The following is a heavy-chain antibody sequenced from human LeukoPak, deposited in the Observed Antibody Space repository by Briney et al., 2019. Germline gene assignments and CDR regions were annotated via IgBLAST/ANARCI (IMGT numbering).Heavy chain of an antibody. J-gene: IGHJ3*01. D-gene: IGHD1-26*01. CDR3: ARGQVGAINDAFDF. Sequence: LGGSLRLSCAASGFTFSSYAMHWVRQAPGKGLEYVSAISGNGGSTYYTYSVKGRFTISRDNSKNTLYLQMGSLRPEDMAVYYCARGQVGAINDAFDFWGQGTMVTVSS. CDR2: ISGNGGST. CDR1: GFTFSSYA. V-gene: IGHV3-64*01.